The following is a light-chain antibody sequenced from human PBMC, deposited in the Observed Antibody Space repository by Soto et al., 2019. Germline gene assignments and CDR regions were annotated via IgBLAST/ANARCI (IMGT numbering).Light chain of an antibody. CDR2: EVS. J-gene: IGLJ2*01. V-gene: IGLV2-14*01. Sequence: QSALTQPASVSWSPGQSITISCTGTSSDVGSSNFVSWYQQQPGKAPKLIFYEVSNRPPGLSDRFSGSTSGTTASLTISGLQAEDEADYFCSSYTTNKTLLFGGGTKVTVL. CDR1: SSDVGSSNF. CDR3: SSYTTNKTLL.